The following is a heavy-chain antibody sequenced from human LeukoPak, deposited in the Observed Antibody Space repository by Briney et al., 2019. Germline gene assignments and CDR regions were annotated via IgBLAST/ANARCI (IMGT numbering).Heavy chain of an antibody. J-gene: IGHJ4*02. V-gene: IGHV3-11*01. CDR3: AKDRSRLDSSYFDY. D-gene: IGHD3-22*01. CDR2: ISSSGSTI. CDR1: GFTFSDYY. Sequence: TGGSLRLSCAASGFTFSDYYMSWIRQAPGKGLEWVSYISSSGSTIYYADSVKGRFTISRDNSKNTLYLQMNSLRAEDTAVYYCAKDRSRLDSSYFDYWGQGTLVTVSS.